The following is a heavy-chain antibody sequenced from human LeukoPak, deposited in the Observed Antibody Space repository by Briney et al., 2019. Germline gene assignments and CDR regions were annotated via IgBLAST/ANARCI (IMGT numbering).Heavy chain of an antibody. Sequence: GGSLRLSCAASGFTFSSYSMNWVRQAPGKGLEWVSSISSSSSYIYYADSVKGRFTISRDNAKNSLYLQMNSLRAEGTAVYYCARDSTVTTRYYYYYYMDVWGKGTTVTISS. V-gene: IGHV3-21*01. J-gene: IGHJ6*03. D-gene: IGHD4-17*01. CDR2: ISSSSSYI. CDR3: ARDSTVTTRYYYYYYMDV. CDR1: GFTFSSYS.